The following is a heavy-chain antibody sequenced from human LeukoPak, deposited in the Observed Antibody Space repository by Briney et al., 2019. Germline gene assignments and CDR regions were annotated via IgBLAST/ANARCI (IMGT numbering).Heavy chain of an antibody. CDR3: VKDRWVDH. V-gene: IGHV3-64D*06. CDR1: GFIFSPYA. CDR2: ISSEGKTT. Sequence: GGSLRLSCSASGFIFSPYAMHWVRQAPGKGLEYVSSISSEGKTTYYADSVKGRFTISRDNSKNTLYLQMSSRRPEDTAVYYCVKDRWVDHWGQGTLVTVSS. J-gene: IGHJ4*02. D-gene: IGHD6-13*01.